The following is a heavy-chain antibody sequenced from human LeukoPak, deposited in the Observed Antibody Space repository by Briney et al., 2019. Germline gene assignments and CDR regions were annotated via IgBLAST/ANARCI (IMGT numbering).Heavy chain of an antibody. D-gene: IGHD3-10*01. V-gene: IGHV4-30-2*01. CDR2: INHSGST. Sequence: SQTLSLTCAVSGASMSSHGYSWSWIRQPPGKGLEWIGKINHSGSTNYNPSLKSRVTISVDTSKNQFSLKLSSVTAADTAVYYCARVGEVRGVIISQAGGYYGMDVWGQGTTVTVSS. CDR1: GASMSSHGYS. J-gene: IGHJ6*02. CDR3: ARVGEVRGVIISQAGGYYGMDV.